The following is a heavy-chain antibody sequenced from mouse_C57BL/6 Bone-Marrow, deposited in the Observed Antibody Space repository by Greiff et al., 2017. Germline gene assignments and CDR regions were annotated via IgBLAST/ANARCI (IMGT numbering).Heavy chain of an antibody. Sequence: VHLVESGAELARPGASVKLSCKASGYTFTSYGISWVKQRTGQGLEWIGEIYPRSGNTYYNEKFKGKATLTADKSSSTAYMELRSLTSEDSAVYFCASPYGSDYWGQGTTLTVSS. D-gene: IGHD1-1*01. V-gene: IGHV1-81*01. CDR2: IYPRSGNT. CDR3: ASPYGSDY. CDR1: GYTFTSYG. J-gene: IGHJ2*01.